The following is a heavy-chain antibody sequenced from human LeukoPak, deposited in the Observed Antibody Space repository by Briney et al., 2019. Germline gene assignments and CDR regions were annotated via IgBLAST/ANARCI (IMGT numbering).Heavy chain of an antibody. CDR2: ISGSGGST. Sequence: GGSLRLSCVASGVTFSNYAMSWVRQAPGKGLEWVSAISGSGGSTYYADSVKGRFTISRDNSKNTLYLQMNSLRVEDTAIYYCANLISVGSYPFDYWGQGTLVTVSS. J-gene: IGHJ4*02. V-gene: IGHV3-23*01. CDR3: ANLISVGSYPFDY. D-gene: IGHD1-26*01. CDR1: GVTFSNYA.